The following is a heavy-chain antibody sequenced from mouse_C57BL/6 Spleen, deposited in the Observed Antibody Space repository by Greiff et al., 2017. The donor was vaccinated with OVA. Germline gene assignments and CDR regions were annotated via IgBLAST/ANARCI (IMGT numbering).Heavy chain of an antibody. CDR2: ISYDGSN. Sequence: DVQLQESGPGLVKPSQSLSLTCSVTGYSITSGYYWNWIRQFPGNKLEWMGYISYDGSNNYNPSLKNRISITRDTSKNQFFLKLNSVTTEDTATYYCARGFYLGYWGQGTTLTVSS. J-gene: IGHJ2*01. CDR3: ARGFYLGY. V-gene: IGHV3-6*01. CDR1: GYSITSGYY. D-gene: IGHD1-1*01.